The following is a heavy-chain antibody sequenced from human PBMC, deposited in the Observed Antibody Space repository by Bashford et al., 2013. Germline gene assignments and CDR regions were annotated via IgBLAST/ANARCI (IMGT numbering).Heavy chain of an antibody. J-gene: IGHJ2*01. D-gene: IGHD2-21*02. CDR1: GYTFTDYY. CDR3: AKDYCAGDCASFFDL. CDR2: IKPDSGST. Sequence: ASVKVSCKASGYTFTDYYMHWVRQTPGQGLEWMGWIKPDSGSTHYAQNFQGRVSMTRDTSISTAYLELSRLRSDDTAVYYCAKDYCAGDCASFFDLWGRGTLVTVSS. V-gene: IGHV1-2*02.